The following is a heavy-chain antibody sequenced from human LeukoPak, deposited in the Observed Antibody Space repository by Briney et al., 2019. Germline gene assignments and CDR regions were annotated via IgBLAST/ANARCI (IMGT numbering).Heavy chain of an antibody. CDR1: GGSFSGYY. Sequence: SETLSLTCAVYGGSFSGYYWSWIRQPPGKGLEWIGEINHSGSTNYNPSLKSRVTISVDTSKNQFSLKLSSVTAADTAVYYCAVQYYDFWSGTRAGFDPWGQGTLVTVSS. J-gene: IGHJ5*02. CDR2: INHSGST. CDR3: AVQYYDFWSGTRAGFDP. D-gene: IGHD3-3*01. V-gene: IGHV4-34*01.